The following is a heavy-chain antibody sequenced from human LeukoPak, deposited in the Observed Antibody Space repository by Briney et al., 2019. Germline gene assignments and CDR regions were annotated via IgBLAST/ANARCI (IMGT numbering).Heavy chain of an antibody. D-gene: IGHD6-13*01. Sequence: GESLKISCKGSGYSFTSYWIGWVRQMPGKGLEWVGIIYPGDSDTRYSPSFQGQVTISADKSINTAYLQWSSLKASDTAIYYCARHSGYSSSWYFSDYWGQGTLVTVSS. CDR1: GYSFTSYW. J-gene: IGHJ4*02. CDR3: ARHSGYSSSWYFSDY. CDR2: IYPGDSDT. V-gene: IGHV5-51*01.